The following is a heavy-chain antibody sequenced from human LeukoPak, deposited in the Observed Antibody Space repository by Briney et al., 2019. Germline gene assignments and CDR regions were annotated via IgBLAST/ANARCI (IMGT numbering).Heavy chain of an antibody. CDR2: IYPGDSDT. V-gene: IGHV5-51*01. J-gene: IGHJ5*02. CDR1: GYSFTSYW. CDR3: PSQGVDSSGYYYPSWFDP. Sequence: GESLKISCKGSGYSFTSYWIGWVRQMPGKGLEWMGIIYPGDSDTSSNPSFQGKVTITADKSISTAYLPWSSLKASDTAMYYCPSQGVDSSGYYYPSWFDPWGQGTLVTVSS. D-gene: IGHD3-22*01.